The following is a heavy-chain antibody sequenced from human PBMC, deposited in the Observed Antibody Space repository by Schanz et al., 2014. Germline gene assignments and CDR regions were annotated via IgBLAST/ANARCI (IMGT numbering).Heavy chain of an antibody. J-gene: IGHJ3*02. Sequence: EVQLLESGGGLVQPGGSLRLSCAASGFTFSSYAMSWVRQAPGKGLEWVSSISSRSSHIYYADSVKGRFTVSRDNAKNSVYLQMNSLRAEDTAVYYCAKGRFGELSAFDIWGQGTMVTVSS. CDR3: AKGRFGELSAFDI. V-gene: IGHV3-21*04. CDR1: GFTFSSYA. CDR2: ISSRSSHI. D-gene: IGHD3-10*01.